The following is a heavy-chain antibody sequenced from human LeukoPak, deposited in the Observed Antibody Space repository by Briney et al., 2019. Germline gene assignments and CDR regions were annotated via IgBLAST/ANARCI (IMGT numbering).Heavy chain of an antibody. J-gene: IGHJ4*02. Sequence: QPSETLSLTCTVSGGSISSYYWSWIRQPPGKGLEWIGYIYYSGSTNYNPSLKSRVTISVDTSKNQFSLKLSSVTAADTAVYYCARIYSSSWYYFDYWGQGTLVTVSS. D-gene: IGHD6-13*01. V-gene: IGHV4-59*08. CDR3: ARIYSSSWYYFDY. CDR2: IYYSGST. CDR1: GGSISSYY.